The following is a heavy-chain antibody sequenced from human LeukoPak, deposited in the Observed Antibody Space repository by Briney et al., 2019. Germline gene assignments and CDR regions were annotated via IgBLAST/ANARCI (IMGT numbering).Heavy chain of an antibody. CDR3: ATGRVSDTTLVSWFDT. V-gene: IGHV1-69*05. CDR1: VGTLSIHA. J-gene: IGHJ5*02. Sequence: GASVTVSFKASVGTLSIHAVSWVRQAPGQGVEWMGGIILISPTANYAQKFQDRVTITMDEYTTYMELSSLRSEDTAVYYCATGRVSDTTLVSWFDTWGQGTLVTVSS. D-gene: IGHD5-18*01. CDR2: IILISPTA.